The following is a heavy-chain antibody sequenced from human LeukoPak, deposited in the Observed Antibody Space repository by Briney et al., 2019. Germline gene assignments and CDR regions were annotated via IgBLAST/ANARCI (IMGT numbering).Heavy chain of an antibody. V-gene: IGHV3-13*01. CDR1: GFILSNYA. Sequence: GGSLRLSCAASGFILSNYAMHWVRQPAGKVLEWVSALGTAGDTFYPGSVKGRFTISRDNAKKSLFLQMSSLRAEDTAIYYCARQSTPHGNFDYWGQGTLVTVAS. CDR2: LGTAGDT. J-gene: IGHJ4*02. CDR3: ARQSTPHGNFDY. D-gene: IGHD5-24*01.